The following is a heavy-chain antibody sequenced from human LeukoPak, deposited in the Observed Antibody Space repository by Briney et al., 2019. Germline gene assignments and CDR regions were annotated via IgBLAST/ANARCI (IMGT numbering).Heavy chain of an antibody. CDR2: IYPGDSDT. J-gene: IGHJ4*02. Sequence: GESLKISCKGSGYSFTSYWIGWVRQMPGKGLEWMGIIYPGDSDTRYSPSFQGQVTISADKSISTAYLQWSSLKASDTAMYYCARLKMSGGSYWGGYDYWGQGTLVTVSS. CDR1: GYSFTSYW. CDR3: ARLKMSGGSYWGGYDY. V-gene: IGHV5-51*01. D-gene: IGHD1-26*01.